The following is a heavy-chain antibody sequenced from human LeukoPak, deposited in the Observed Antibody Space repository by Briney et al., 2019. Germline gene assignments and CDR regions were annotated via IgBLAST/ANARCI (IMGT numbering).Heavy chain of an antibody. CDR1: GYTFTGYY. Sequence: GASVKVSCKASGYTFTGYYMHWVRQAPGQGLEWMGWINPNSGGTNYAQKFQGRVTMTRDTSISTAYMELSSLRSEDTAVYYCARDYGPNSYGYAFDIWGQGTMVTVSS. CDR3: ARDYGPNSYGYAFDI. D-gene: IGHD5-18*01. CDR2: INPNSGGT. V-gene: IGHV1-2*02. J-gene: IGHJ3*02.